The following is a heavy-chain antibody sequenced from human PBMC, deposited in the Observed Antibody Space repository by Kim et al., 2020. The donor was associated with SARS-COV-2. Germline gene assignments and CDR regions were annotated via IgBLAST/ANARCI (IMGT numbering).Heavy chain of an antibody. J-gene: IGHJ6*02. D-gene: IGHD3-10*01. CDR1: GFTFSSYG. Sequence: GGSLRLSCAASGFTFSSYGMHWVRQAPGKGLEWVAVISYDGSNKYYADSVKGRFTISRDNSKNTLYLQMNSLRAEDTAVYYCAKVYYYGSGSYKPVYYYGMDVWGQGTTVTVSS. CDR3: AKVYYYGSGSYKPVYYYGMDV. CDR2: ISYDGSNK. V-gene: IGHV3-30*18.